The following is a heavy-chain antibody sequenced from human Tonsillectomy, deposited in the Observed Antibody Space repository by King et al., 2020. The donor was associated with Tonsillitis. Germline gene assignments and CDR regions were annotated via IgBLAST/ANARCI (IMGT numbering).Heavy chain of an antibody. Sequence: VQLVESGAEVKKPGASVKVSCKASGYSFTSYDVNWVRQVPGQGLEWMAWMNPNSGNTGYAETFRGRVFVSRDTSTATAYMELSGLTSEDTAVYYCARGRGGYVSGRLHRGPLDSWGQGTLVTVSS. CDR2: MNPNSGNT. D-gene: IGHD3-16*01. CDR3: ARGRGGYVSGRLHRGPLDS. V-gene: IGHV1-8*02. J-gene: IGHJ4*02. CDR1: GYSFTSYD.